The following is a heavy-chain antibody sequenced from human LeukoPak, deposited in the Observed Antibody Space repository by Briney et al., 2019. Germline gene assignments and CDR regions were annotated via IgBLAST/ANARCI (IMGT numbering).Heavy chain of an antibody. CDR1: GFTFSRFW. CDR3: ARDRESESDSEGDY. Sequence: PGGSLRLSCSASGFTFSRFWMSWVRQAPGKGLECVALIKQGGSEIYHIDSVKGRFTISRDDATNSLYLQMNSLRAEDTALYYCARDRESESDSEGDYWGQGTLVTVSS. J-gene: IGHJ4*02. CDR2: IKQGGSEI. V-gene: IGHV3-7*01. D-gene: IGHD4-11*01.